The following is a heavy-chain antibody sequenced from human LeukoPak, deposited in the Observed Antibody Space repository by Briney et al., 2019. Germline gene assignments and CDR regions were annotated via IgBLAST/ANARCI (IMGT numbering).Heavy chain of an antibody. V-gene: IGHV3-53*01. CDR3: ARESGGRYSFGPWFFDL. Sequence: GGSLRLSCAASGFIVSHNYMTWVRQAPGKGLEWISVIYIDGTTYYADSVKGRFTISRDQANNTLYLQMNTLRDEDTAVYYCARESGGRYSFGPWFFDLWGQGTLVTVSS. J-gene: IGHJ4*02. CDR2: IYIDGTT. D-gene: IGHD5-18*01. CDR1: GFIVSHNY.